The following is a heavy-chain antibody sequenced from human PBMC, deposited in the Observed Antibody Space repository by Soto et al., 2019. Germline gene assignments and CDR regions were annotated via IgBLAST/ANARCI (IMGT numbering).Heavy chain of an antibody. CDR2: IIPIFGTA. D-gene: IGHD2-15*01. J-gene: IGHJ6*04. V-gene: IGHV1-69*01. Sequence: QVHLVQSWAEVKKPGSSVKVSCKASGGTFSSYAISWVRQAPGQGLDWMGGIIPIFGTANYAQKFKGRVTITADESTSTADMELSRLRSEDTAVYYCARSCSGGSYYYGMDVWGKGTKVTVSS. CDR3: ARSCSGGSYYYGMDV. CDR1: GGTFSSYA.